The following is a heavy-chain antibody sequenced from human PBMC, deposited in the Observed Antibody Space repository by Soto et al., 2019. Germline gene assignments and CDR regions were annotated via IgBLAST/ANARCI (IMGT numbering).Heavy chain of an antibody. Sequence: GGSLRLSCAASGFTFSSYWMHWVRQAPGKGLVWVSRINSDGSSTSYADSVKGRFTISRDNSKNTLYLQMNSLRAEDTAVYYCAGLRPGPIPTYGTDVWGQGTTVTVSS. V-gene: IGHV3-74*01. J-gene: IGHJ6*02. CDR1: GFTFSSYW. CDR3: AGLRPGPIPTYGTDV. CDR2: INSDGSST. D-gene: IGHD2-2*02.